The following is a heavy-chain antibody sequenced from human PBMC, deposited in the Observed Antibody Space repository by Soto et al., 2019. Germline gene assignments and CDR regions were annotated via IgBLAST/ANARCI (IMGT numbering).Heavy chain of an antibody. CDR3: VRVTIYSSSFFFLSDYGM. D-gene: IGHD6-6*01. V-gene: IGHV3-74*01. Sequence: GKEPVWVSRINSDGSSTSYADSVKGRFTISRDNAKNTLYLQVNSLRAEDTAVYYCVRVTIYSSSFFFLSDYGM. CDR2: INSDGSST. J-gene: IGHJ6*01.